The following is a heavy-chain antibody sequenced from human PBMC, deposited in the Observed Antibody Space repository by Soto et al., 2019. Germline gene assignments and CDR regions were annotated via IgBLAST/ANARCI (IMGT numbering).Heavy chain of an antibody. Sequence: DVQLVESGGDLVKPGGSLRLSCAASGFTFSSYSMNWVRQAPGKGLEWVSSISSSSSFIYYADSVKGRFTISRDNAKNSLFLQMNSLRAEDTAVYYCAKDRGDSNPSEFDFWGQGTLVTVSS. V-gene: IGHV3-21*01. CDR3: AKDRGDSNPSEFDF. CDR1: GFTFSSYS. D-gene: IGHD3-10*01. J-gene: IGHJ4*02. CDR2: ISSSSSFI.